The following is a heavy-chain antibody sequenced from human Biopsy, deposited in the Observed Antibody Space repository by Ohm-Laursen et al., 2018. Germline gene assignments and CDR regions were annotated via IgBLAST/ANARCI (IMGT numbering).Heavy chain of an antibody. CDR1: GESFNGYY. V-gene: IGHV4-34*01. Sequence: TLSLTCAVYGESFNGYYWSWIRRTPGKGLEWIGEINHSGRTNYNPSLKSRVTISVDTSKNHFSLKVRFVTDADTAVYYCVRGVDYYDPYHYYALDVWGQGTTVTVSS. CDR2: INHSGRT. J-gene: IGHJ6*02. D-gene: IGHD3-22*01. CDR3: VRGVDYYDPYHYYALDV.